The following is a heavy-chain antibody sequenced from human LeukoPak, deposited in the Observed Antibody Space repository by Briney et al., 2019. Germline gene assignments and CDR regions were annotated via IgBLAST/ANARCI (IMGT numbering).Heavy chain of an antibody. V-gene: IGHV3-33*01. CDR3: ARDQGGSGHYYYY. Sequence: GRSLRLSCAASGFTFSSYGMHWVRQAPGKGLEWVAVIWYDGSNKYYADSVKGRFTISRDNSKNTLYLQMNSLRAEDTAVYYCARDQGGSGHYYYYWGQGTLVTVSS. D-gene: IGHD3-22*01. CDR1: GFTFSSYG. CDR2: IWYDGSNK. J-gene: IGHJ4*02.